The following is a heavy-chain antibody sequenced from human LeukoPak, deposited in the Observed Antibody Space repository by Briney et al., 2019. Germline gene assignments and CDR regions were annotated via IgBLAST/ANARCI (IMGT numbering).Heavy chain of an antibody. CDR2: IYHSGST. Sequence: SGTLSLTCAVSGGSISSSNWWSWVRPPPGKGLEWIGEIYHSGSTNYNPSLKSRVTISVDKSKNQFSLKLSSVTAADTAVYYCARDGRNYYGSGSSVFDIWGQGTMVTVSS. V-gene: IGHV4-4*02. D-gene: IGHD3-10*01. CDR3: ARDGRNYYGSGSSVFDI. J-gene: IGHJ3*02. CDR1: GGSISSSNW.